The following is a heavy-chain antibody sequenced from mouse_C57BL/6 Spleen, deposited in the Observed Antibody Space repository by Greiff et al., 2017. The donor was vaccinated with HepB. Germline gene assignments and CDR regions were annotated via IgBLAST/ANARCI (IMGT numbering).Heavy chain of an antibody. CDR2: IDPSDSYT. CDR1: GYTFTSYW. V-gene: IGHV1-69*01. D-gene: IGHD1-1*01. J-gene: IGHJ3*01. Sequence: QVHVKQSVAELVMPGASVKLSCKASGYTFTSYWMHWVKQRPGQGLEWIGEIDPSDSYTNYNQKFKGKSTLTVDKSSSTAYMQLSSLTSEDSAVYYCAKGGCSNHVGFAYWGQGTLVTVSA. CDR3: AKGGCSNHVGFAY.